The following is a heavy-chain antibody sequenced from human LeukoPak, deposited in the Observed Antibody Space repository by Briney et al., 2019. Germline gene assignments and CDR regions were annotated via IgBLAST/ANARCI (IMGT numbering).Heavy chain of an antibody. D-gene: IGHD4-17*01. V-gene: IGHV3-66*01. Sequence: GGSLRLSCAASGITVGTNYWNWVRQPPGKVLEWISLIYTDGNTQYADSVKGRFTFSRDSSKNTLYLQMNSLRAEDTAVYYCAHGDYPLTYWGQGTLVTVSS. CDR3: AHGDYPLTY. CDR2: IYTDGNT. J-gene: IGHJ4*02. CDR1: GITVGTNY.